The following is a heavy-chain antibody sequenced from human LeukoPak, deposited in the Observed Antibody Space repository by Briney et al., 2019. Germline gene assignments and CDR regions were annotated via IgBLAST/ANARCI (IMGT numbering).Heavy chain of an antibody. V-gene: IGHV3-64*01. CDR3: ARDYNIAASLS. D-gene: IGHD6-6*01. Sequence: PGESLRLSCAASGFTFNSYAMHWVRQAPGKGLEYVSGISSNGDSAYYVNSVKGRFTISRDNSKNTLYLQMNSLRAEDTAVYYCARDYNIAASLSWGQGTLVTVSS. CDR2: ISSNGDSA. CDR1: GFTFNSYA. J-gene: IGHJ4*02.